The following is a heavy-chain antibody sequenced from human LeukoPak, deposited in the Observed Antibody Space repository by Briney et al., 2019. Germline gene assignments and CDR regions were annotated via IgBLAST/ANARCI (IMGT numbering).Heavy chain of an antibody. CDR2: IYYSGST. Sequence: PSETLSHTCTVSGGSISSYYWSWIRQPPGKGLEWIGYIYYSGSTNYNPTLKSRVTISVDTSKNQFSLKLSSVTAADTAVYYCARDRADYDYYYGMDVWGQGTTVTVSS. CDR3: ARDRADYDYYYGMDV. CDR1: GGSISSYY. V-gene: IGHV4-59*01. J-gene: IGHJ6*02.